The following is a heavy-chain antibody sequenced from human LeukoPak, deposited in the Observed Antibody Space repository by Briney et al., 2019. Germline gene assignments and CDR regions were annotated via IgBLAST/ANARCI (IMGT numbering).Heavy chain of an antibody. CDR1: GFTFSNYW. J-gene: IGHJ6*02. CDR2: INSDGSST. CDR3: ARDYGRSRDYGMDV. D-gene: IGHD3-10*01. V-gene: IGHV3-74*01. Sequence: GGFLRLSCAASGFTFSNYWMHWVRQAPGKGLGWVSRINSDGSSTSYADSVKGRFTISRDNAKNTLYLQMNSLRVEDTAVYYCARDYGRSRDYGMDVWGPGTTVTVSS.